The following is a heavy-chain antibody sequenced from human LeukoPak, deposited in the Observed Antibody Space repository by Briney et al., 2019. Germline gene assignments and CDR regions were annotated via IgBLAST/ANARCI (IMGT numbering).Heavy chain of an antibody. Sequence: GESLKISCKVSGHSVYNYWIGWVRQMPGKGLEWMGIIYPGDSDTRYSPSFQGQVTISADKSISTAYLQWSSLKASDTAMYYCASHFWSGVDAFDIWGQGTMVTVSS. J-gene: IGHJ3*02. CDR1: GHSVYNYW. CDR3: ASHFWSGVDAFDI. D-gene: IGHD3-3*01. V-gene: IGHV5-51*01. CDR2: IYPGDSDT.